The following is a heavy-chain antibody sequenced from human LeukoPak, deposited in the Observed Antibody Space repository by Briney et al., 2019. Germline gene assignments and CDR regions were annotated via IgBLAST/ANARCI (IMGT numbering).Heavy chain of an antibody. D-gene: IGHD3-3*01. CDR3: ARGSRGYDFWSGYQY. Sequence: ASVKVSCKASGYTFTSYGISWVRQAPGQGLEWMGWISAYNGNTNYAQKLQGRVTMTTDTSTSTAYMELRSLRSDDTAVYYCARGSRGYDFWSGYQYWGQGTLVTVSS. V-gene: IGHV1-18*01. J-gene: IGHJ4*02. CDR2: ISAYNGNT. CDR1: GYTFTSYG.